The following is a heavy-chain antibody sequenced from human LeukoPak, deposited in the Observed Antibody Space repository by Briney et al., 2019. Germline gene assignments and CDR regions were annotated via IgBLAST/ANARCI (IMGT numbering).Heavy chain of an antibody. CDR3: ASTRFGEYTLGDAFDI. D-gene: IGHD3-10*01. J-gene: IGHJ3*02. Sequence: SETLSLTCTVSGGSISSYYWSWIRQPAGKGLEWIGRIYTSGSTNYNPSLKSRVTMSVDTSKNQFSLKLSSVTAADTAVYYCASTRFGEYTLGDAFDIWGQGTMVTVSS. CDR2: IYTSGST. CDR1: GGSISSYY. V-gene: IGHV4-4*07.